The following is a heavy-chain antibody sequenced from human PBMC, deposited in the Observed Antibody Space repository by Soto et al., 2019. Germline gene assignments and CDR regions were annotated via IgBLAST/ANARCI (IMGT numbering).Heavy chain of an antibody. CDR1: GFTFSSYA. V-gene: IGHV3-23*01. D-gene: IGHD3-22*01. J-gene: IGHJ4*02. CDR3: AKPYYYDSSGYYYSLYFDY. CDR2: ISGSGGST. Sequence: EVRLLESGGGLVQPGGSLRLSCAASGFTFSSYAMSWVRQAPGKGLEWVSAISGSGGSTYYADSVKGRFTISRDNSKNTLYLQMNSLRAEDTAVYYCAKPYYYDSSGYYYSLYFDYWGQGTLVTVSS.